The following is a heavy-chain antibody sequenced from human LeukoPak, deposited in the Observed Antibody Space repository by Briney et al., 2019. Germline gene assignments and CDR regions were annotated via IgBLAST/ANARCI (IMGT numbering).Heavy chain of an antibody. J-gene: IGHJ5*02. CDR1: GGSISSDY. CDR2: ISHGGTT. Sequence: SETLSLTCTVSGGSISSDYWSWIRQPPGKGLEWIGYISHGGTTSYNPSLQSRVTISVDTSKNQFSLKLSSVTAADTAVYYCARRSGRDGSGSYYNRLLFNWFDPWGQGTLVTVSS. V-gene: IGHV4-59*12. D-gene: IGHD3-10*01. CDR3: ARRSGRDGSGSYYNRLLFNWFDP.